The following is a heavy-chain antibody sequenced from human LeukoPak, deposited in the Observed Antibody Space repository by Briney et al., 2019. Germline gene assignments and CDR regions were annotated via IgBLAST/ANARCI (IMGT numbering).Heavy chain of an antibody. V-gene: IGHV3-74*01. CDR2: INSDGSST. Sequence: GSLRPSCAASGFTFSRYWMHWVRQTPGKGLVWVSRINSDGSSTRYADSVKGRFTISRDNAKNTLDLQMSSLRAEDTAVYYCARVDCSGGSCYFDYWGQGTLVSVSS. J-gene: IGHJ4*03. CDR1: GFTFSRYW. D-gene: IGHD2-15*01. CDR3: ARVDCSGGSCYFDY.